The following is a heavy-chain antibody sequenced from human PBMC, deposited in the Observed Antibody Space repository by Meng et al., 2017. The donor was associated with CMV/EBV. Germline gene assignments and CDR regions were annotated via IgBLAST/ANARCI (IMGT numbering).Heavy chain of an antibody. V-gene: IGHV4-34*01. D-gene: IGHD6-13*01. J-gene: IGHJ4*02. CDR1: GGSCIGYS. CDR2: INHSGST. CDR3: ARGGIAAAGPFDY. Sequence: LHHRRAGLLKPSAPLSLTAAGFGGSCIGYSCSWIRQPPEKGLEWIGEINHSGSTNCNPSLNSRVTISVNTSKNQFSLKLSSVTAADTAVYYCARGGIAAAGPFDYWGQGTLVTVSS.